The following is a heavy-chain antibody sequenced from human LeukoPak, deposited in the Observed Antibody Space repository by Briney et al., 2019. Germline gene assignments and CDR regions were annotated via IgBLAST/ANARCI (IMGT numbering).Heavy chain of an antibody. CDR2: TNAGNGNT. V-gene: IGHV1-3*01. CDR3: ARGPTYSYGVFDY. CDR1: GYTFTSYA. D-gene: IGHD5-18*01. J-gene: IGHJ4*02. Sequence: ASVKVSCKASGYTFTSYAIHWVRQAPGQRLEWMGWTNAGNGNTKYSQKFQGRVTITRDTSASTAYMEVSGLRSEDTAVYYCARGPTYSYGVFDYWGQGTLVTVSS.